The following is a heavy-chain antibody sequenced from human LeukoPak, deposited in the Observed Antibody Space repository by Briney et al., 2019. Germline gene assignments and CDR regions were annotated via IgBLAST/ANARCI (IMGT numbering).Heavy chain of an antibody. V-gene: IGHV3-23*01. Sequence: GGFLRLSCVGSGFTFRSHAMSWVRQAPEKGLEFVSGIYENGGTTYYADSVKGRFSISRDNSKNTLYLQMDSLRGEDTAVYYCAKDFRIGYSAHFDYWGQGALVTVSS. CDR1: GFTFRSHA. CDR3: AKDFRIGYSAHFDY. J-gene: IGHJ4*02. D-gene: IGHD2-21*01. CDR2: IYENGGTT.